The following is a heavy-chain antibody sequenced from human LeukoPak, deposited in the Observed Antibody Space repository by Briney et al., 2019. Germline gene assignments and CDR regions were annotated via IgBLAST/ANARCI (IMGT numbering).Heavy chain of an antibody. CDR3: AKDFYYYDSSGHTL. Sequence: GGSLRLSCAASGFTFSSYSMNWVRQAPGKGLEWVSSISSSSSYIYYADSVKGRFTISRDNAKNSLYLQMNSLRAEDTAVYYCAKDFYYYDSSGHTLWGQGTMVTVSP. V-gene: IGHV3-21*04. D-gene: IGHD3-22*01. CDR2: ISSSSSYI. CDR1: GFTFSSYS. J-gene: IGHJ3*01.